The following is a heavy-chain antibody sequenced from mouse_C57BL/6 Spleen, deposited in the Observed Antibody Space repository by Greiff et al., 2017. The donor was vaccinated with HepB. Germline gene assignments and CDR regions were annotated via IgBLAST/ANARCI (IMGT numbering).Heavy chain of an antibody. CDR3: ARSGITTVVFDY. V-gene: IGHV1-50*01. D-gene: IGHD1-1*01. CDR2: IDPSDSYT. CDR1: GYTFTSYW. J-gene: IGHJ2*01. Sequence: QVQLKQPGAELVKPGASVKLSCKASGYTFTSYWMQWVKQRPGQGLEWIGEIDPSDSYTNYNQKFKGKATLTVDTSSSTAYMQLSSLTSEDSAVYYCARSGITTVVFDYWGQGTTLTVSS.